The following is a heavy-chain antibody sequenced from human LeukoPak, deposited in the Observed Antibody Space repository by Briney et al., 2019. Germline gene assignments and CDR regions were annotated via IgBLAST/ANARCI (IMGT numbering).Heavy chain of an antibody. Sequence: ASVKVSCKASGYTFTTYGISWVPQAPGQGREWMGWISAYNGNTNYAQKLQGRVTMTTDTSTSTAYMELRSLRSDDTAVYDCARTMLERRNMAFDMWGEGTMVTVS. J-gene: IGHJ3*02. CDR1: GYTFTTYG. CDR2: ISAYNGNT. D-gene: IGHD1-1*01. CDR3: ARTMLERRNMAFDM. V-gene: IGHV1-18*01.